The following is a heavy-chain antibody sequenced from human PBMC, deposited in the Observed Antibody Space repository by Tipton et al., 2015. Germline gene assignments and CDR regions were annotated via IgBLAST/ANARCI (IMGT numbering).Heavy chain of an antibody. V-gene: IGHV4-59*01. CDR3: ARDSELIRDYYYYAMDV. D-gene: IGHD1-26*01. Sequence: TLSLTCTVSGGSISSNYWSWIRQPPGKGLEWIGYIYYSGSTNYNPSLKSRVAISLDTSKNQFSLKLNSVTAADTAVYYCARDSELIRDYYYYAMDVWGQGTTVTVSS. J-gene: IGHJ6*02. CDR2: IYYSGST. CDR1: GGSISSNY.